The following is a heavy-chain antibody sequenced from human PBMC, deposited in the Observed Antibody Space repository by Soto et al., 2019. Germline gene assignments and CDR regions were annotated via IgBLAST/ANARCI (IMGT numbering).Heavy chain of an antibody. D-gene: IGHD3-22*01. V-gene: IGHV3-23*01. CDR1: GFTFSSYA. CDR3: AKGLVDYYDSRAQYFQH. J-gene: IGHJ1*01. CDR2: ISGSGGST. Sequence: PGGSLRLSCAASGFTFSSYAISWVRQAPGKGLEWVSAISGSGGSTYYADSVKGRFTISRDNSKNTLYLQMNSLRAEDTAVYYCAKGLVDYYDSRAQYFQHWGQGTLVTVSS.